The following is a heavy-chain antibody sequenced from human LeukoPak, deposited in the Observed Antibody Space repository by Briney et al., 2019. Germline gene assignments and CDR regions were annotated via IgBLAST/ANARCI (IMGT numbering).Heavy chain of an antibody. J-gene: IGHJ4*02. CDR2: IRFDGSNQ. V-gene: IGHV3-30*02. D-gene: IGHD4/OR15-4a*01. CDR3: AKGYGESHFDS. Sequence: GGSLRLSCAASGFTFRSFGMHLVRQAPGKGLEWVAFIRFDGSNQYYADSVKGRFTISRDNSNNTLFLQMNSLRVDDTAVYFCAKGYGESHFDSWGQGTLVTVSS. CDR1: GFTFRSFG.